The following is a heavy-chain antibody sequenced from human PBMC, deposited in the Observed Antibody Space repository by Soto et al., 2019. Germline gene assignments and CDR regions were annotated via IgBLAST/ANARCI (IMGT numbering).Heavy chain of an antibody. CDR2: IYYSGNT. J-gene: IGHJ3*02. V-gene: IGHV4-39*01. Sequence: QLQLQESGPGLAKPSETLSLTCTVSGGSISSSSYFWDWIRQPPGKALEWIGSIYYSGNTYYNPSLKSRVTVYVDRSKNPFSLKLSSVTAADTALYYCARRMKDSSSAGGFDIWGQGTMVTVSS. D-gene: IGHD3-22*01. CDR1: GGSISSSSYF. CDR3: ARRMKDSSSAGGFDI.